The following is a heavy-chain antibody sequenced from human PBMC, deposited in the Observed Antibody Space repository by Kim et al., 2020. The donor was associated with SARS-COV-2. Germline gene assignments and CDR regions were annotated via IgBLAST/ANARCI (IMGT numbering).Heavy chain of an antibody. CDR3: ARHPGVGGSKSPPKSYYYGMDV. CDR2: IYYSGST. V-gene: IGHV4-39*01. CDR1: GGSISSSSYY. J-gene: IGHJ6*02. Sequence: SETLSLTCTVSGGSISSSSYYWGWIRQPPGKGLEWIGSIYYSGSTYYNPSLKSRVTISVDTSKNQFSLKLSSVTAADTAVYYCARHPGVGGSKSPPKSYYYGMDVWGQGTTVTVSS. D-gene: IGHD3-16*01.